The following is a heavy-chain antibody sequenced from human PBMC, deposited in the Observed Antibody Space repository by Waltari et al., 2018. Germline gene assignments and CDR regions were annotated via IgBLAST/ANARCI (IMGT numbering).Heavy chain of an antibody. D-gene: IGHD2-15*01. CDR1: GYTFTSYA. J-gene: IGHJ4*02. V-gene: IGHV1-18*01. CDR3: AIDSGPSAVTSFDS. Sequence: QLMQSGAEVKKPGASVRVSCKASGYTFTSYASNWVRQAPGRGLEWMGWISGYNGTKNYAQSLKGRISMTTDTSTSPAYMELRGLAADDTAVYYCAIDSGPSAVTSFDSWGQGTLVTVSP. CDR2: ISGYNGTK.